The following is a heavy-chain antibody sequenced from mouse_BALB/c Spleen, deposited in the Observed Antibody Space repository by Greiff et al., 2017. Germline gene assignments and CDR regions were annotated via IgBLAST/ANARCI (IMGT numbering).Heavy chain of an antibody. CDR3: ARLYYGLYAMDY. D-gene: IGHD2-1*01. Sequence: VQVVESAAELARPGASVKMSCKASGYTFTSYTMHWVKQRPGQGLEWIGYINPSSGYTEYNQKFKDKTTLTADKSSSTAYMQLSSLTSEDSAVYYCARLYYGLYAMDYWGQGTSVTVSS. J-gene: IGHJ4*01. V-gene: IGHV1-4*02. CDR2: INPSSGYT. CDR1: GYTFTSYT.